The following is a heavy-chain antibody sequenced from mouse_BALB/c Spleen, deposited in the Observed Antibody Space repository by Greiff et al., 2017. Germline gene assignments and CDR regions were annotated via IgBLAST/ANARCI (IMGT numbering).Heavy chain of an antibody. CDR1: GFTFSSYT. Sequence: EVHLVESGGGLVQPGGSLKLSCAASGFTFSSYTMSWVRQTPEKRLEWVAYISNGGGSTYYPDTVKGRFTISRDNAKNTLYLQMSSLKSEDTAMYYCARHEGDYDVAYWGQGTLVTVSA. CDR2: ISNGGGST. V-gene: IGHV5-12-2*01. D-gene: IGHD2-4*01. CDR3: ARHEGDYDVAY. J-gene: IGHJ3*01.